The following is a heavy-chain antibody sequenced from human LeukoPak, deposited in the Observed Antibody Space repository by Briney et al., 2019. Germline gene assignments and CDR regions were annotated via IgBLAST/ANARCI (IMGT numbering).Heavy chain of an antibody. D-gene: IGHD3-22*01. CDR2: IWYDGSNK. V-gene: IGHV3-33*06. CDR3: AKGQDSSGYLDY. Sequence: SGRSLRLSCAASGFTFSSYGMHWVRQAPGKGLEWVAVIWYDGSNKYYADSVKGRFTISRDNSKNTLYLQMNSLRAEDTAVYYCAKGQDSSGYLDYWGQGTLVTVSS. CDR1: GFTFSSYG. J-gene: IGHJ4*02.